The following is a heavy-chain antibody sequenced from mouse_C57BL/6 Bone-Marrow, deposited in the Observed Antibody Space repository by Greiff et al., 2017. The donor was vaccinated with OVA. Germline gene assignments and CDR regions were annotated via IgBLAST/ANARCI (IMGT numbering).Heavy chain of an antibody. Sequence: QVQLQQSGAELARPGASVKLSCKASGYTFTSYGISWVKQRTGQGLEWIGEIYPRSGNTYYNEKFKGKATLTADKSSSTAYMELRSLTSEDSAVYFCARGTYYYGSSYENYWGQGTTLTVSS. CDR3: ARGTYYYGSSYENY. D-gene: IGHD1-1*01. J-gene: IGHJ2*01. V-gene: IGHV1-81*01. CDR2: IYPRSGNT. CDR1: GYTFTSYG.